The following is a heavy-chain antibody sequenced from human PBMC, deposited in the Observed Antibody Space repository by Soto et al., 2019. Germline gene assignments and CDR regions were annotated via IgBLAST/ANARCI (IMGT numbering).Heavy chain of an antibody. J-gene: IGHJ6*02. CDR1: GSTFSNDW. Sequence: EVQLVESGGGLLQPGGSLRLSCAVSGSTFSNDWMHWVRQAPGKGLVWVSHINSDGSSTNYADFVKGRFTIARDNAKNTVYLQMNSLRAEDKAVYYCARDRSYSLDVWGQGTTVTVSS. V-gene: IGHV3-74*01. CDR3: ARDRSYSLDV. CDR2: INSDGSST.